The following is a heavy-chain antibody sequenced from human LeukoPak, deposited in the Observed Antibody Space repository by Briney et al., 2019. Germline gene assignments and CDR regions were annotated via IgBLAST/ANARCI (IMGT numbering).Heavy chain of an antibody. D-gene: IGHD5-18*01. J-gene: IGHJ4*02. Sequence: SGTLSLTCAVSGGSISSSNWWSWVRQPPGKGLEWIGEIYHSGSTNYNPSLKSRVTISVDKSKNQFSLKLSSVTAADTAVYYCARVVGGYSYGYSGRHFDYWGQGTLVTVSS. V-gene: IGHV4-4*02. CDR1: GGSISSSNW. CDR3: ARVVGGYSYGYSGRHFDY. CDR2: IYHSGST.